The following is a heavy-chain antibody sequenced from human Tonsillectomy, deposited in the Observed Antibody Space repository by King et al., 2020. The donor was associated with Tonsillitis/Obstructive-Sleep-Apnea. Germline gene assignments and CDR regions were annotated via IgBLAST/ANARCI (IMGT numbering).Heavy chain of an antibody. D-gene: IGHD2-2*02. CDR3: ARDQVPAAIGGGFDP. CDR2: ISYDGSNK. V-gene: IGHV3-30*04. CDR1: GFTFSSYA. J-gene: IGHJ5*02. Sequence: VQLVESGGGVVQPGRSLRLSCAASGFTFSSYAMHWVRQAPGKGLEWVAVISYDGSNKYYADSVKGRFTISRDNSKNTLYLQMNSLRAEGTAVYYCARDQVPAAIGGGFDPWGQGTLVTVSS.